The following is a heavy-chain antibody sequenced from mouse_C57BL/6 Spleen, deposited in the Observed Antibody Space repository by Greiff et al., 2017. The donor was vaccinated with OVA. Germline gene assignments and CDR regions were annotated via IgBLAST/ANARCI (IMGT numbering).Heavy chain of an antibody. CDR2: INPNNGGT. CDR3: ARGPGFDY. CDR1: GYTFTDYY. J-gene: IGHJ2*01. Sequence: EVQLQQSGPELVKPGASVKISCKASGYTFTDYYMNWVKQSHGKSLEWIGDINPNNGGTSYNQKFKGKATLTVDKSSSTAYMELRSLTSEDSAVYYCARGPGFDYWGQGTTLTVSS. V-gene: IGHV1-26*01.